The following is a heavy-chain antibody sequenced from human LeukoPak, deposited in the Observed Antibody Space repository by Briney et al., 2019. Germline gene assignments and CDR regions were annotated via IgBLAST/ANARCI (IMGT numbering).Heavy chain of an antibody. J-gene: IGHJ4*02. CDR3: ASPYYDILSGYYGY. CDR2: IRSKANSYAT. CDR1: GFTFSGSP. Sequence: GGSLRLSCAASGFTFSGSPMHWVRQASGKGLEWVGRIRSKANSYATTYAASVKGRFTISRDDSENTAYLQMNSLKTEDTAVYYCASPYYDILSGYYGYWGQGTLVTVSS. V-gene: IGHV3-73*01. D-gene: IGHD3-9*01.